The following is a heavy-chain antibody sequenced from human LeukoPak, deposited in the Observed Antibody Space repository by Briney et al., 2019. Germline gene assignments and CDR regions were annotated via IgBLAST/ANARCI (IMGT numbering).Heavy chain of an antibody. V-gene: IGHV3-30*18. CDR3: AKDRATQYSLDY. Sequence: GGSLRLSCAASGFTFSNYAMHWVRQAPGKGLEWVAFVSYDGVVKYYADSVKGRFAISRDNSKNTLSLQMNSLRAEDTAVYYCAKDRATQYSLDYWGQGTLVTVSS. J-gene: IGHJ4*02. CDR1: GFTFSNYA. D-gene: IGHD2/OR15-2a*01. CDR2: VSYDGVVK.